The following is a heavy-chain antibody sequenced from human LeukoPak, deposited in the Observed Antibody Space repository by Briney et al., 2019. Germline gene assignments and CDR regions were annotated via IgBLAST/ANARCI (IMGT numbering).Heavy chain of an antibody. CDR1: GGSVSSTTYY. D-gene: IGHD3-9*01. Sequence: SETLSLTCTVSGGSVSSTTYYWGWIRQPPGGGLEWIANVYYTGSTYFNPSLKSRVTMSVDTSKNQFSLTMTSVTAADMAIYYCARLSKGRYFDYIFEYWGQGTLATVSS. V-gene: IGHV4-39*01. J-gene: IGHJ4*02. CDR2: VYYTGST. CDR3: ARLSKGRYFDYIFEY.